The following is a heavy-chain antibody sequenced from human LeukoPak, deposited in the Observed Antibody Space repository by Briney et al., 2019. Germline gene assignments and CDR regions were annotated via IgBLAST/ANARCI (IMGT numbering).Heavy chain of an antibody. CDR3: AKMPVSYSSGWSTFDY. V-gene: IGHV3-23*01. D-gene: IGHD6-19*01. CDR1: GFTFSSYA. Sequence: GGSLRLSCAASGFTFSSYAMSWVRQAPEKGLEWVSGIGGSDGRTYYADPVKGRFTISRDNSKNTLYLQMNSLRAEDTAIYYCAKMPVSYSSGWSTFDYWGQGSLVTVSS. CDR2: IGGSDGRT. J-gene: IGHJ4*02.